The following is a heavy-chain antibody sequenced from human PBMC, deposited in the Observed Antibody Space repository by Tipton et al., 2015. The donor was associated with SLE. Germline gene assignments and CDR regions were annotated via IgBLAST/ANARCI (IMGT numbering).Heavy chain of an antibody. CDR1: GDSIRRSIYY. CDR2: IYYTGST. CDR3: VRSDSGYPTLD. J-gene: IGHJ1*01. Sequence: LRLSCTVSGDSIRRSIYYWGWIRQPPGKGLEWIGFIYYTGSTYYNPSLKIRVTISVDTSKNRFFLQLNSVTAADTAVYYCVRSDSGYPTLDWGQGTLVTVSS. V-gene: IGHV4-39*07. D-gene: IGHD5-12*01.